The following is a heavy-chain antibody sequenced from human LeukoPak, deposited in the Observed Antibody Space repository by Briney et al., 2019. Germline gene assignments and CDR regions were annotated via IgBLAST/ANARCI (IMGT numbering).Heavy chain of an antibody. D-gene: IGHD5-24*01. Sequence: ASVKVSCKASGGTFSSYAISWVRQAPGQGLEWMGRIIPIFGIANYAQKFQGRVTITADKSTSTAYMEPSSLRSEDTAVYYCAKVEMATTGGGFDPWGQGTLVTVSS. CDR2: IIPIFGIA. CDR3: AKVEMATTGGGFDP. CDR1: GGTFSSYA. J-gene: IGHJ5*02. V-gene: IGHV1-69*04.